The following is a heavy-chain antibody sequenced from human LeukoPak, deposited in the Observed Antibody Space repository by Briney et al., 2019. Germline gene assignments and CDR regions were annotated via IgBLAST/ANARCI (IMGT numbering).Heavy chain of an antibody. V-gene: IGHV3-9*01. CDR2: ISWNSGSI. D-gene: IGHD2-15*01. J-gene: IGHJ4*02. CDR1: GFIFNNYA. Sequence: GGSLRLSCAGSGFIFNNYAMHWVRQPPGKGLEWVSGISWNSGSIDYADSVKGRFTISRDNAKNSLYLQMNSLRVEDTAFYYCARAGKAAAFDYWGQGTLVTVSS. CDR3: ARAGKAAAFDY.